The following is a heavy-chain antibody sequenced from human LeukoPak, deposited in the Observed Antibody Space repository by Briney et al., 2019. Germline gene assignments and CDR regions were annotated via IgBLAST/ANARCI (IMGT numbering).Heavy chain of an antibody. J-gene: IGHJ3*02. CDR3: ARDRRADSSGWYGFDI. V-gene: IGHV1-2*02. Sequence: GASVKVSCKASGYIFTAYYIQWVRQAPGQGLEWMGWINPSSGGTVYAQKFKGRVTMTRDTSSSTAYMELSSLRSDDTAVYYCARDRRADSSGWYGFDIWGQGTMVTVSS. D-gene: IGHD6-19*01. CDR1: GYIFTAYY. CDR2: INPSSGGT.